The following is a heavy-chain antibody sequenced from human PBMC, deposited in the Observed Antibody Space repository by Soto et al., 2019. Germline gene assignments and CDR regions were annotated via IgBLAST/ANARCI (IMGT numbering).Heavy chain of an antibody. V-gene: IGHV4-30-4*01. CDR2: ISYSGGT. CDR3: AGVRMLGSTNFDS. D-gene: IGHD1-26*01. Sequence: QVQLQESGLGLVKPSQTLSLTCTVSGGSIRSEDYYWSWIRQPPGKDLEWIGYISYSGGTAYKSSLRIRVIISVDPAKNQVSLKLNSATAAYTAVHYCAGVRMLGSTNFDSWGQGTLVIVSS. J-gene: IGHJ5*01. CDR1: GGSIRSEDYY.